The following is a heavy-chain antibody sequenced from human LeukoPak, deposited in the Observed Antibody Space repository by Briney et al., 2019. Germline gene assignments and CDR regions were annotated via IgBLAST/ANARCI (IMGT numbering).Heavy chain of an antibody. J-gene: IGHJ4*02. CDR1: GFTFSNYA. D-gene: IGHD6-19*01. Sequence: GGSLRVSCAASGFTFSNYAMSWVRQAPGKGLEWVSRISRSGDSTFYTDSVKGRFTISRDNSKNTLYLQMNSLRAEDTAVYYCAKVYSSVWTHIGHFDYWGQGTLVTVSS. V-gene: IGHV3-23*01. CDR2: ISRSGDST. CDR3: AKVYSSVWTHIGHFDY.